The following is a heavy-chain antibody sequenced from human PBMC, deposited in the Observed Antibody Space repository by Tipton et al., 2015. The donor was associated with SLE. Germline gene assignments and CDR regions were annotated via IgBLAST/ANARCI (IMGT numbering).Heavy chain of an antibody. V-gene: IGHV3-53*01. D-gene: IGHD4-23*01. CDR1: GFTVSSNF. Sequence: SLRLSCAASGFTVSSNFLSWVRRAPGKGLEWGAILFSACHTYYADSLKGRFTLSRDNSKNTVYLQMSSLRAEDTAVYYCAREDGGNSYLDYWGQGTLVTVSS. J-gene: IGHJ4*02. CDR3: AREDGGNSYLDY. CDR2: LFSACHT.